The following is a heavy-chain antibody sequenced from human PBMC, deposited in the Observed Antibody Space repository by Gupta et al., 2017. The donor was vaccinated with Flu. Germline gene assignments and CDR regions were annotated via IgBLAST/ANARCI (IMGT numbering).Heavy chain of an antibody. V-gene: IGHV3-9*01. CDR1: GFTFDDYA. CDR3: AKDGSSALDY. D-gene: IGHD6-6*01. J-gene: IGHJ4*02. CDR2: ISWNSGSI. Sequence: EVQLVESGGGLVQPGRSLRLSCAASGFTFDDYAMHWVRQAPGKGLEWVSGISWNSGSIGYADSVKGRFTISRDNAKNSLYLQMNSLRAEDTALYYCAKDGSSALDYWGQGTLVTVSS.